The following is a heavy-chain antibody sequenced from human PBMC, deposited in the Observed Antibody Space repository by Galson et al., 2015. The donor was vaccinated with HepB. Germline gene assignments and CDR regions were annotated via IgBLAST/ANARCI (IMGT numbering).Heavy chain of an antibody. CDR1: GFAFSTYE. CDR3: VRPHQGWGTTDY. Sequence: SLRLSCAVSGFAFSTYEMNWVRQAPGKGLEWISYISSSSSTIYYAASVKGRFTISRDNAKNSLYLQMNSLRAEDTAVYFCVRPHQGWGTTDYLGQGTLVTVSS. CDR2: ISSSSSTI. D-gene: IGHD3-16*01. V-gene: IGHV3-48*03. J-gene: IGHJ4*02.